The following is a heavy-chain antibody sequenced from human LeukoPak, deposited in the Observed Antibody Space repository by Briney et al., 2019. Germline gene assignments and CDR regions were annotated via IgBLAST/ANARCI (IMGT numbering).Heavy chain of an antibody. CDR3: ARGGYYDQNYYYYYGMDV. J-gene: IGHJ6*02. V-gene: IGHV1-8*01. Sequence: ASVKLSCTASGYTFTSYDINWVRQATGQGLEWMGWMNPNSGNTGYAQKFQGRVTMTRNTSISTAYMELSSLRSEDTAVYYCARGGYYDQNYYYYYGMDVWGQGTTVTVSS. CDR1: GYTFTSYD. D-gene: IGHD3-3*01. CDR2: MNPNSGNT.